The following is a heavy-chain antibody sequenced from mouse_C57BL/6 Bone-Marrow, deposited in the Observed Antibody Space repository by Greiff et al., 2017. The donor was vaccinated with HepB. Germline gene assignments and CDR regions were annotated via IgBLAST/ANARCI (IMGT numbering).Heavy chain of an antibody. CDR2: IYPGSGST. Sequence: QVHVKQPGAELVKPGASVKMSCKASGYTFTSYWITWVKQRPGQGLEWIGDIYPGSGSTNYNEKFKSKATLTVDTSSSTAYMQLSSLTSEDSAVYYCARYDYDVSFYWYFDVWGTGTTVTVSS. CDR1: GYTFTSYW. CDR3: ARYDYDVSFYWYFDV. J-gene: IGHJ1*03. D-gene: IGHD2-4*01. V-gene: IGHV1-55*01.